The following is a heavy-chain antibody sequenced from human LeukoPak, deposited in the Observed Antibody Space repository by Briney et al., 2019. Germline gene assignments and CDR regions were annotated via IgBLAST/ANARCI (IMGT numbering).Heavy chain of an antibody. CDR2: ISGSGNTV. V-gene: IGHV3-11*01. CDR1: LFSFSDHY. J-gene: IGHJ4*02. CDR3: ARANRGVGYFDY. D-gene: IGHD2-8*01. Sequence: PGGSLRLSCAASLFSFSDHYMTWIRLAPGKGLDWLSYISGSGNTVYYANSVKGRFTISRDNAKNSLYLQMNSLRAEDTAVYFCARANRGVGYFDYWGQGTLVTVSS.